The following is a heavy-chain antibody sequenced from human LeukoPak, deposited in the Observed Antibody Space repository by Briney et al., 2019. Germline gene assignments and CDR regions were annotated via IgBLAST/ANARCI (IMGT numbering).Heavy chain of an antibody. CDR2: IDRSTGT. J-gene: IGHJ5*02. CDR3: AREYSQSYTPLSP. CDR1: GYTFSDYY. D-gene: IGHD3-10*01. V-gene: IGHV1-2*02. Sequence: RASVKVSCKASGYTFSDYYMHWVRQAPGQGLEWMGWIDRSTGTKYAQKFQGRVTMTRDTSISTAYMELNRLTSDDTAVYFCAREYSQSYTPLSPWGQGTLVTVSS.